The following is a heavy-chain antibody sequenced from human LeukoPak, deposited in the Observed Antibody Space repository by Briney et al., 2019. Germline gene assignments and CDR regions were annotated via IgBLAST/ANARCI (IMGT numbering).Heavy chain of an antibody. Sequence: SETLTLTCTASGVSISSYSRSWIRQPAGKGLEWISRIYSSGSTNYNPYLKSRVTITVETSKIQFSLKLSSVTAADTAVYYCARSAYYDFWSGYFSPNPSYYMDVWGKGTTVTVSS. D-gene: IGHD3-3*01. CDR1: GVSISSYS. V-gene: IGHV4-4*07. CDR2: IYSSGST. J-gene: IGHJ6*03. CDR3: ARSAYYDFWSGYFSPNPSYYMDV.